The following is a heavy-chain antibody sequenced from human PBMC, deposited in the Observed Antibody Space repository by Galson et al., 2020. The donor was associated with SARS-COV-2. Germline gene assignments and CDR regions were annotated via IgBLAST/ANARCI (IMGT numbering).Heavy chain of an antibody. CDR1: GFTFSGFG. V-gene: IGHV3-30*03. J-gene: IGHJ3*02. CDR2: ISYDGSNQ. CDR3: ARDRDILAAYDYTPEGTDPFDI. Sequence: GESLKISCAASGFTFSGFGMHWVRQAPGKGLDWVAVISYDGSNQYYADSVKGRFTISRDNHKNTLYLQMNSLRAEDTAVYYCARDRDILAAYDYTPEGTDPFDIWGQGTMVTVSS. D-gene: IGHD3-9*01.